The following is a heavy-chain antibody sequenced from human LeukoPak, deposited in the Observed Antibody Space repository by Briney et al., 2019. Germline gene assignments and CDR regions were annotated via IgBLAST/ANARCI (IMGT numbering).Heavy chain of an antibody. J-gene: IGHJ4*02. CDR1: GFTVSSNY. CDR3: ARQCSIISCL. CDR2: ISGGSSTM. V-gene: IGHV3-21*01. Sequence: GGSLRLSCAASGFTVSSNYMSWVRQAPGKGLEWVSSISGGSSTMYYADSVKGRFTISRDNAKSSLYLQMDSLRAEDTAIYYCARQCSIISCLWGQGTLVTVSS. D-gene: IGHD2-2*01.